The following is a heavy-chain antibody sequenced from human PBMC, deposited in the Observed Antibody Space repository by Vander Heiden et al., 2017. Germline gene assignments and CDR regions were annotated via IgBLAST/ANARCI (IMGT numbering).Heavy chain of an antibody. CDR1: RFTFSSYA. CDR3: AKDPYSSSSTRAFEI. Sequence: EVQLLESGGGLVQPGGSLRLSCAASRFTFSSYAMSWVRQAPGKGLEWVSAIGVSGGSTYYADSVKGRFTISRDNSKNTLYLQLNSLRAEDTAVYYCAKDPYSSSSTRAFEIWGQGTVVTVSS. V-gene: IGHV3-23*01. J-gene: IGHJ3*02. CDR2: IGVSGGST. D-gene: IGHD6-13*01.